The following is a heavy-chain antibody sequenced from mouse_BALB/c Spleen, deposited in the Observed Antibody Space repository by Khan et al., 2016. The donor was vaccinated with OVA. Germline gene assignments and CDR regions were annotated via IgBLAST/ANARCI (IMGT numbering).Heavy chain of an antibody. Sequence: QVQLKQSGAELAKPGASVKMSCKASGYTFINYWILWVKQRPGQGLEWIGYINPSTAYTEYNQNFKDKATLTADKSSSTAYMQLSSLTSEDSAVYYCARRGLRWDFDYWGQGTTRPVSS. CDR1: GYTFINYW. V-gene: IGHV1-7*01. CDR2: INPSTAYT. D-gene: IGHD1-1*01. J-gene: IGHJ2*01. CDR3: ARRGLRWDFDY.